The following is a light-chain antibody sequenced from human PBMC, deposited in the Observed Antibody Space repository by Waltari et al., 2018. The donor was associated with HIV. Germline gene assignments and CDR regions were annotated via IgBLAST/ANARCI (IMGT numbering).Light chain of an antibody. CDR3: QQRSNWPLLT. V-gene: IGKV3-11*01. Sequence: DIVLTQSPATLSLSPGERATLSCRASQSVSTSLAWYQQKPGQAPKLLIYDASNRATGIPARFSGSGSGTDFTLTISSLEPEDFAVYYCQQRSNWPLLTFGGGTKVEIK. CDR1: QSVSTS. J-gene: IGKJ4*01. CDR2: DAS.